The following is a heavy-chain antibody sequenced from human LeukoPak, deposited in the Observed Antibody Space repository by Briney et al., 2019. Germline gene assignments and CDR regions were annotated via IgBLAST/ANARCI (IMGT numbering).Heavy chain of an antibody. Sequence: SETLSLTCTVFGASITTGARFWSWVRQHPGKGLEWIGYIHYRGSTLYSPSLKSRITISVDTSKNQFSLNLNSVTAADTAVYYCATQYCSGGSCYSPFDYWGQGTLVTVSS. J-gene: IGHJ4*02. CDR2: IHYRGST. D-gene: IGHD2-15*01. V-gene: IGHV4-31*03. CDR1: GASITTGARF. CDR3: ATQYCSGGSCYSPFDY.